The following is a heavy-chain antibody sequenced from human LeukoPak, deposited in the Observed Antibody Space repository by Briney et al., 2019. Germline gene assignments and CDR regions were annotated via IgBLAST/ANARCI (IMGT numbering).Heavy chain of an antibody. Sequence: SETLSLTCTVSGGSISSYYWSWIRQPPGKGLEWIGYIYYSGSTNYNPSLKSRVTISVDTSKNQFSLKLSSVTAADAAVYYCARFVDQSPLYYFDYWGQGTLVTVSS. V-gene: IGHV4-59*01. J-gene: IGHJ4*02. D-gene: IGHD2-2*01. CDR2: IYYSGST. CDR3: ARFVDQSPLYYFDY. CDR1: GGSISSYY.